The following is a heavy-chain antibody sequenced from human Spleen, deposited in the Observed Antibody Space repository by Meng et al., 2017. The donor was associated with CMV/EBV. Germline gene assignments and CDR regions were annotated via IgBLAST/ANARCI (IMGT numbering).Heavy chain of an antibody. V-gene: IGHV1-18*01. Sequence: ASVKVSCKASGYTFSRHDIAWVRQAPGQGLEWMGWISAYNGNTKYAEKFQGRVTLTTDTSTSTAYMELRSLKSDDTAVYFCARDYLGFHPWGQGTLVTVSS. D-gene: IGHD3-16*02. CDR3: ARDYLGFHP. J-gene: IGHJ5*02. CDR2: ISAYNGNT. CDR1: GYTFSRHD.